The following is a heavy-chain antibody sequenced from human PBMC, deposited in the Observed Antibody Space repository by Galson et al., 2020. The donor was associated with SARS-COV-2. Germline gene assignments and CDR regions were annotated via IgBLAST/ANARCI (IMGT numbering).Heavy chain of an antibody. CDR2: MHYSGSA. D-gene: IGHD3-22*01. V-gene: IGHV4-39*01. CDR3: VRQDYSDRSVNWFDP. Sequence: SEPLSLTCAVSGGSINTYNYYWGWIRQPPGKGLAWIGSMHYSGSAYSNLSLKSRVTISVDTSKNKFSLNLSSVTATDTAVYYCVRQDYSDRSVNWFDPWGQGTLFTVS. CDR1: GGSINTYNYY. J-gene: IGHJ5*01.